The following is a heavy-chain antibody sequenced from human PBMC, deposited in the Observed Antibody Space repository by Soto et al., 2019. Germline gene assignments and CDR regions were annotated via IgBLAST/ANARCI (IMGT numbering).Heavy chain of an antibody. CDR1: GFTFSNAW. Sequence: EVQLVESGGGLIKPGGSLRLSCAASGFTFSNAWMSWVRQAPGKGLEWVGRIKSKTDGGTTDYAAPVKGRFTISRDDQKNTLYLQMNSLKAEGTAGYYCTTDPSPRDGDYAFSWYFGLWGRGTLVTVSS. J-gene: IGHJ2*01. V-gene: IGHV3-15*01. CDR2: IKSKTDGGTT. CDR3: TTDPSPRDGDYAFSWYFGL. D-gene: IGHD4-17*01.